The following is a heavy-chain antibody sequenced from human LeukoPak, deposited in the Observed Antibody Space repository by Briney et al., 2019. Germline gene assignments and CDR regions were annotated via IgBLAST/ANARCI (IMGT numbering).Heavy chain of an antibody. Sequence: PSQTLSLTCTVSGGSISSGGYYCRWTRQHPGKGLEWIGYIYYSGSTYYNPSLKSRVTISVDTSKNQFSLKLSSVTAADTAVYYCARVYCGGDCYFYYYYYMDVWGKGTTVTVSS. D-gene: IGHD2-21*02. J-gene: IGHJ6*03. V-gene: IGHV4-31*03. CDR1: GGSISSGGYY. CDR2: IYYSGST. CDR3: ARVYCGGDCYFYYYYYMDV.